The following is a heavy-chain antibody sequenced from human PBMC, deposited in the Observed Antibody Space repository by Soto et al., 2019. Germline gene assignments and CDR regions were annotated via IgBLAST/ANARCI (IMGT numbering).Heavy chain of an antibody. Sequence: GGSLRLSCAASGFTFSSYAMSWVRQAPGKGLEWVSAISGSGGSTYYADSVKGRFTISRDNSKNTLYLQMNSLRAEDTAVYYCAKTASEGVVEPTIYYYYMDVWGKGTTVTVSS. CDR2: ISGSGGST. D-gene: IGHD2-2*01. CDR1: GFTFSSYA. V-gene: IGHV3-23*01. CDR3: AKTASEGVVEPTIYYYYMDV. J-gene: IGHJ6*03.